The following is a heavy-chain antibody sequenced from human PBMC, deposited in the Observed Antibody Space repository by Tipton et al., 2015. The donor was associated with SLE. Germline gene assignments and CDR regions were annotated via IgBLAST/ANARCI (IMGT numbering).Heavy chain of an antibody. CDR1: GFSFSSYA. CDR2: IWYDGSNK. D-gene: IGHD2-8*01. V-gene: IGHV3-33*01. CDR3: SRGAGSVSSKFDY. J-gene: IGHJ4*02. Sequence: SLRLSCAASGFSFSSYAIHWVRQAPGKGLEWVAVIWYDGSNKYYADPVKGRFTISRDNSKNTVYLQMNSLRVGDTALYYCSRGAGSVSSKFDYWGQGTLVTVSS.